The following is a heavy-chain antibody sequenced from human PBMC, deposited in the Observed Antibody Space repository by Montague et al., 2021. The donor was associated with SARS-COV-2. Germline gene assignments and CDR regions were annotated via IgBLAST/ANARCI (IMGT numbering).Heavy chain of an antibody. CDR2: IYYSGST. Sequence: TLSLTCTVAGGSISSGDYYWSWIRQPPGKGLEWIGYIYYSGSTYYNPSLKSRVTISVDTPKNQFSLKLSSVTAADTAVYYCARARISRTMIVVVISHFDYWGQGTLVTVSS. CDR3: ARARISRTMIVVVISHFDY. D-gene: IGHD3-22*01. CDR1: GGSISSGDYY. V-gene: IGHV4-30-4*01. J-gene: IGHJ4*02.